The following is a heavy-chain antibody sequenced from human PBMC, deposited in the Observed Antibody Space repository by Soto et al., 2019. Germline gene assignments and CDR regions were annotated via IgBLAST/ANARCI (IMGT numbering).Heavy chain of an antibody. CDR3: ATEGYCTNGVCPYYYYGMDV. Sequence: QVQLVQSGAEVKKPGSSVKVSCKASGGTFSSYAISWVRQAPGQGLEWMGGIIPIFGTANYAQKCQGRVTITADESTSTAYMELSSLRSEDTAVYYCATEGYCTNGVCPYYYYGMDVWGQGTTVTVSS. CDR1: GGTFSSYA. CDR2: IIPIFGTA. V-gene: IGHV1-69*01. J-gene: IGHJ6*02. D-gene: IGHD2-8*01.